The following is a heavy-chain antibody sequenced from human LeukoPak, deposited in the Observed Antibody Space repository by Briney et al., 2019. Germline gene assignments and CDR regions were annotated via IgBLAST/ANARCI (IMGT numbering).Heavy chain of an antibody. V-gene: IGHV1-2*02. Sequence: ASVKVSCKASGYTFTGYYMHWVRQAPGQGLEWMGWINPNSGGTNYAQNFQGRVTITRDTSISTAYMELSRLRSDDTAVYYCARVVPAATKRYFDYWGQGTLVTVSS. CDR2: INPNSGGT. CDR1: GYTFTGYY. D-gene: IGHD2-2*01. CDR3: ARVVPAATKRYFDY. J-gene: IGHJ4*02.